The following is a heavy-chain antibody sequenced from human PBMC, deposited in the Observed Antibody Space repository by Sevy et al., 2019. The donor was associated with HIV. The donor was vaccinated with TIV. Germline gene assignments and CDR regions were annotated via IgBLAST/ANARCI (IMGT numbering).Heavy chain of an antibody. CDR2: IYYNGHI. CDR1: GGSITSLY. V-gene: IGHV4-59*08. D-gene: IGHD1-26*01. J-gene: IGHJ4*02. CDR3: AGENAWGRGYS. Sequence: SETLSPTCTVSGGSITSLYWNWIRQPPGKGLEWIANIYYNGHINYNPSLKSRVTLSLDTSKNQFSLRLSSVTAADTAMYYCAGENAWGRGYSWGQGTLVTVS.